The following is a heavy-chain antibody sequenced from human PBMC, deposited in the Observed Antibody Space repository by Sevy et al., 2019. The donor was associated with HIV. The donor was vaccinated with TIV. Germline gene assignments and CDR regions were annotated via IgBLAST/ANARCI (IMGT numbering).Heavy chain of an antibody. CDR2: ISSTGTTK. CDR1: GFTFGDYY. V-gene: IGHV3-11*01. J-gene: IGHJ4*02. D-gene: IGHD4-17*01. CDR3: GGAPTVISFDY. Sequence: GGALRLSCAASGFTFGDYYMSWIRQAPGKGLEWISYISSTGTTKYYADSVKGRFTISRANAQNSLHLQMNSLRADDTAVYYCGGAPTVISFDYLGLGILVTVSS.